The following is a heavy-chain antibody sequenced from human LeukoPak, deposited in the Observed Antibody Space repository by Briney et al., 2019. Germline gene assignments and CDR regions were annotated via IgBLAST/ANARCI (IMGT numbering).Heavy chain of an antibody. Sequence: GGSLRLSCEASGFTFSSYAMNWVRQAPGKGLEWVSGISGGGGSTYYADSVKGRFTISRDNSKNTLYLQMNSLRAEDTAVYYCAKVHYYDSSGYYYYYYGMDVWGQGTTVTVSS. V-gene: IGHV3-23*01. D-gene: IGHD3-22*01. CDR1: GFTFSSYA. CDR2: ISGGGGST. CDR3: AKVHYYDSSGYYYYYYGMDV. J-gene: IGHJ6*02.